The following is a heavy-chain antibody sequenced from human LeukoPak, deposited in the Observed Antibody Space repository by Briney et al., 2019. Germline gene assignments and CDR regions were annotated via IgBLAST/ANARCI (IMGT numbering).Heavy chain of an antibody. Sequence: ASVKVSCKASGYTFTGYYMHWVRQAPGQGLEWMGWINPNSGGTNYAQKFQGRVTMTRDTSISTAYMELSRLRSDDTAVYYCAGEWSGSYPSYYYYYMDVWGKGTTVTVSS. CDR2: INPNSGGT. CDR1: GYTFTGYY. J-gene: IGHJ6*03. D-gene: IGHD1-26*01. CDR3: AGEWSGSYPSYYYYYMDV. V-gene: IGHV1-2*02.